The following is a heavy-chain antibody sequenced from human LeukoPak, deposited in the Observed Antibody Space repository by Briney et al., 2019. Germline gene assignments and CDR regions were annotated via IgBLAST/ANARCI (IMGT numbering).Heavy chain of an antibody. CDR1: GYSFTSYW. Sequence: GESLKISCKGSGYSFTSYWIGWVRQMPGKGLDWMGIIYPGDSDSRYSPSFQGQVTISADKSISTAYLQWSSLKASDTAMYYCARLGYSGSYRNAFDIWGQGTMVTVSS. V-gene: IGHV5-51*01. J-gene: IGHJ3*02. CDR3: ARLGYSGSYRNAFDI. CDR2: IYPGDSDS. D-gene: IGHD1-26*01.